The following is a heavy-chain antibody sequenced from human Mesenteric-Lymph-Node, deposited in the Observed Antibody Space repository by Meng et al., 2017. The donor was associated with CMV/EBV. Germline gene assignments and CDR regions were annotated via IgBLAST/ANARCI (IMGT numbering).Heavy chain of an antibody. J-gene: IGHJ6*02. CDR1: EFSFSGYW. Sequence: GESLKISCAASEFSFSGYWMHWVRQAPGKGLMWVSRINNLGSATTYADSVKGRFTLSRDISKNTLNLQMNSLRPEDTAVYYCAVPAAAGLSYYFGMDVWGQGTTVTVSS. CDR3: AVPAAAGLSYYFGMDV. D-gene: IGHD2-2*01. V-gene: IGHV3-74*01. CDR2: INNLGSAT.